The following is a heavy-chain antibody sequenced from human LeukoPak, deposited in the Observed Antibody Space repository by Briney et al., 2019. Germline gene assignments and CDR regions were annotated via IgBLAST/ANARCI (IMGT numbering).Heavy chain of an antibody. J-gene: IGHJ4*02. D-gene: IGHD3-10*01. CDR3: ARGPDYYGSGSYYKRKGYFDY. CDR1: GGSFSGYY. Sequence: SETLSLTCAVYGGSFSGYYWSWIRQPPGKGLEWIGEINHSGSTNYNPSLKSRVTISVDTSKNQFSLKLSSVTAADTAVYYCARGPDYYGSGSYYKRKGYFDYWGQGILVTVSS. CDR2: INHSGST. V-gene: IGHV4-34*01.